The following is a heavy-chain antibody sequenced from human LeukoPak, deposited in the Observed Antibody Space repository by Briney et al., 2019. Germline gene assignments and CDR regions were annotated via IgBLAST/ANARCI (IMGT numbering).Heavy chain of an antibody. Sequence: SVKVSCKASGGTFSSYAISWVRQAPGQGLEWMGGIIPIFGTANYAQKFQGRVTITTDESTSTAYMELSSLRSEDTAVYYCARGWRAARIAVAGIPHDAFDIWGQGTMVTVSS. J-gene: IGHJ3*02. V-gene: IGHV1-69*05. CDR1: GGTFSSYA. CDR2: IIPIFGTA. CDR3: ARGWRAARIAVAGIPHDAFDI. D-gene: IGHD6-19*01.